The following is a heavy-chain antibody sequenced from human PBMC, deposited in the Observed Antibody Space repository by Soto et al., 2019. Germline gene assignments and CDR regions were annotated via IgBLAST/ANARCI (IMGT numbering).Heavy chain of an antibody. CDR3: VKDRDWSFDC. CDR1: GFNFDVHT. Sequence: GGSLRRSCATSGFNFDVHTMHWVRQGPGKGLEWVSFINWDGSDRDYADSVKGRFTISRDNNKNSLHLEMNSLRTEDTAVYYCVKDRDWSFDCWGQGTLVTVSS. D-gene: IGHD3-9*01. V-gene: IGHV3-43*01. J-gene: IGHJ4*02. CDR2: INWDGSDR.